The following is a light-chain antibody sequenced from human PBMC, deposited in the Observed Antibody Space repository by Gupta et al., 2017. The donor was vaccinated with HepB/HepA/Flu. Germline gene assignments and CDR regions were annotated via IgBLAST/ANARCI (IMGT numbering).Light chain of an antibody. CDR3: CSDAGTSTYVV. CDR1: RSDVGAYNL. CDR2: DVN. J-gene: IGLJ2*01. V-gene: IGLV2-23*02. Sequence: SALTQPATVSGSPGPSITTTCTGTRSDVGAYNLVSWYPHPPGQAPKLIIYDVNKRPSGVPDRFSGSKSGNTASITISWLHAEEAADYHSCSDAGTSTYVVFGGGTKPPVL.